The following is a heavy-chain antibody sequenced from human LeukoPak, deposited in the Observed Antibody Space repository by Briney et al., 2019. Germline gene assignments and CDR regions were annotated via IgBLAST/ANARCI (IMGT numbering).Heavy chain of an antibody. CDR3: AKGQELDDGVFDS. CDR2: IYSGGTT. Sequence: GGSLRLSCAASGFTVSSNYMSWVRQAPGKGLEWVSVIYSGGTTYYADSVKGRFTISRDNSKKTLYLQLNSLRVEDTAIYYCAKGQELDDGVFDSWGQGTLVTVSS. J-gene: IGHJ4*02. V-gene: IGHV3-53*01. CDR1: GFTVSSNY. D-gene: IGHD1-1*01.